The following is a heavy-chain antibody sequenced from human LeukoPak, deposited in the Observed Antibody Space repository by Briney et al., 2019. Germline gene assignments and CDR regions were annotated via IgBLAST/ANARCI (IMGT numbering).Heavy chain of an antibody. J-gene: IGHJ4*02. CDR3: ARDIAVVPAAVGGGY. D-gene: IGHD2-2*01. CDR2: INPSGGST. Sequence: ASVKVSCKASGYTFTSYYMHWVRQAPGQGLEWMGIINPSGGSTSYEQKFQGRVTMTRDMSTSTVYMELSSLRSEDTAVYYCARDIAVVPAAVGGGYWGQGTLVTVSS. V-gene: IGHV1-46*01. CDR1: GYTFTSYY.